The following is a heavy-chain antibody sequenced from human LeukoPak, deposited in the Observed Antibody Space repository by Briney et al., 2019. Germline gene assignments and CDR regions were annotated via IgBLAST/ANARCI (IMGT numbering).Heavy chain of an antibody. CDR1: GFTFSSYW. CDR3: ARQYSSSWYALGYLDY. D-gene: IGHD6-13*01. CDR2: IKQDGSDK. Sequence: AGGSLRLSCAASGFTFSSYWMSWVRQAPGKGLEWVANIKQDGSDKYYVDSVKGRFTISRDNAKNSLYLQTNSLRADDTALYYCARQYSSSWYALGYLDYWGQGTLVTVSS. V-gene: IGHV3-7*01. J-gene: IGHJ4*02.